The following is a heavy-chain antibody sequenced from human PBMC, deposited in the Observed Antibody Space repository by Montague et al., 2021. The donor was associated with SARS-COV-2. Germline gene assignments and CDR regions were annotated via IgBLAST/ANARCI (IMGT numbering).Heavy chain of an antibody. Sequence: SETLSLTCAVSGGSISSGNWWSWVRQPPGKGLEWIGEIYHSGSTXYNPSLKSRVTISLDKPKNQFSLNLSSATAADTAVYYCARFFSSWTDWGQGTLVTVSS. CDR2: IYHSGST. CDR1: GGSISSGNW. CDR3: ARFFSSWTD. J-gene: IGHJ4*02. V-gene: IGHV4-4*02. D-gene: IGHD6-13*01.